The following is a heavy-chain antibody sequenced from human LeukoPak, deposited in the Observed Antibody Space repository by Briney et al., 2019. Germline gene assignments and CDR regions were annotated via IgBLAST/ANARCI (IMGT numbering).Heavy chain of an antibody. Sequence: SVKVSCKASGYTFTSYGISWVRQAPGQGLEWMGGIIPIFGTANYAQRFQGRVRITADKSTSTAYMELSSLRSEDTAVYYCARDYSIAVAADAAIDAFDIWGQGTMVTVSS. J-gene: IGHJ3*02. CDR3: ARDYSIAVAADAAIDAFDI. CDR2: IIPIFGTA. V-gene: IGHV1-69*06. CDR1: GYTFTSYG. D-gene: IGHD6-19*01.